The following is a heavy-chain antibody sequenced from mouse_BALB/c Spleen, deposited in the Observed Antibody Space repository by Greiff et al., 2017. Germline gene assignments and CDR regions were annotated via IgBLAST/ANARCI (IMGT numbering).Heavy chain of an antibody. D-gene: IGHD2-14*01. V-gene: IGHV1-54*01. CDR1: GYAFTNYL. J-gene: IGHJ4*01. Sequence: QVQLKQSGAELVRPGTSVKVSCKASGYAFTNYLIEWVKQRPGQGLEWIGVINPGSGGTNYNEKFKGKATLTADKSSSTAYMQLSSLTSDDSAVYFCARSRYGYAMDYWGQGTSVTVSS. CDR2: INPGSGGT. CDR3: ARSRYGYAMDY.